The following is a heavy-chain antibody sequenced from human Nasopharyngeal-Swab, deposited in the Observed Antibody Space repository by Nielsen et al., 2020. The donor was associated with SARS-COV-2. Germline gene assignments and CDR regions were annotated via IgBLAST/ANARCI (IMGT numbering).Heavy chain of an antibody. CDR2: IYPGDSDT. CDR1: GYTFASSW. Sequence: GESLKISCQGSGYTFASSWIGWLRQMPGKGLEWVGIIYPGDSDTRYSPSFQGQVTISADKSISTAYLHWSSLKASDSAMYYCARLTPLWADHWGQGTLVTVSS. D-gene: IGHD1-26*01. V-gene: IGHV5-51*01. J-gene: IGHJ4*02. CDR3: ARLTPLWADH.